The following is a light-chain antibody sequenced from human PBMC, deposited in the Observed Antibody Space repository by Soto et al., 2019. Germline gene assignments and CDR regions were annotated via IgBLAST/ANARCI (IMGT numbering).Light chain of an antibody. J-gene: IGLJ3*02. CDR2: EVS. CDR3: CSYVGSSILM. CDR1: SRDVGLYNL. V-gene: IGLV2-23*02. Sequence: QSALTQPASVSGSPGQSITISCTGTSRDVGLYNLVSWYQQLPGKAPKLIIYEVSERPSGISDRFSGSKSGNTASLTFSGLQDGDEADYYCCSYVGSSILMFGGGTKLTVL.